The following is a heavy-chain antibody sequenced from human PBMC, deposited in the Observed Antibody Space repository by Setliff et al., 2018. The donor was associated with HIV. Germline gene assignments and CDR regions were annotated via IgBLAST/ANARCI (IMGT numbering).Heavy chain of an antibody. V-gene: IGHV1-2*02. CDR1: GYTFTDYY. Sequence: GASVKVSCKTSGYTFTDYYIHWVRQAPEQGLEWMGWINPNSGGTNYARKFQGRVTMTRDTSISTAYMELDRLGSDDTAVYYCVRDPRFSGYAQAFDFWGQGSLVTV. J-gene: IGHJ4*02. D-gene: IGHD5-12*01. CDR2: INPNSGGT. CDR3: VRDPRFSGYAQAFDF.